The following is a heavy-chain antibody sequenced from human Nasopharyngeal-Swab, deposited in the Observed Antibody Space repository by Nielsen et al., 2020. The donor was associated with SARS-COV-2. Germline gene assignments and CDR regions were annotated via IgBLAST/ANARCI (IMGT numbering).Heavy chain of an antibody. Sequence: ASVKVSCKASGYTFTTYAMHWVRQAPGQRLEWMGWINAGNGNTKYSQKFQGRVTITRDISASTAYMELSSLRSEDTAVYYCARVWQLWESDYWGQGTLVTVSS. D-gene: IGHD5-18*01. J-gene: IGHJ4*02. CDR1: GYTFTTYA. CDR2: INAGNGNT. V-gene: IGHV1-3*01. CDR3: ARVWQLWESDY.